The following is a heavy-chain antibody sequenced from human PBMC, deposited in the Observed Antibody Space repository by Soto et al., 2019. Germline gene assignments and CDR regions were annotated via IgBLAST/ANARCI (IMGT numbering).Heavy chain of an antibody. CDR3: ARDRTFNFYYGMDV. Sequence: LRLSCAASGFTFKDFAMSWVRLAPGRGLEWVSGISGSGVSTYYAASVKGRFTISRDNSKITVYLQMNSLRDEDTAIYYCARDRTFNFYYGMDVWGQGTTVTVSS. CDR2: ISGSGVST. CDR1: GFTFKDFA. J-gene: IGHJ6*02. V-gene: IGHV3-23*01.